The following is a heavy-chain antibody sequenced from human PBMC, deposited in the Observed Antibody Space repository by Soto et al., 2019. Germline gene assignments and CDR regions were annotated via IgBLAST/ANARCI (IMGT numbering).Heavy chain of an antibody. CDR3: ATSRENYYDSSGYYAFDI. CDR1: GYSFTSYW. D-gene: IGHD3-22*01. CDR2: IYPGDSDT. J-gene: IGHJ3*02. V-gene: IGHV5-51*01. Sequence: GESLKISCKGSGYSFTSYWIGWVRQMPGKGLEWMGIIYPGDSDTRYSPSFQGQVTISADKSISTAYLQWSSLKASDTAMYYCATSRENYYDSSGYYAFDIWGQGTMVTVSS.